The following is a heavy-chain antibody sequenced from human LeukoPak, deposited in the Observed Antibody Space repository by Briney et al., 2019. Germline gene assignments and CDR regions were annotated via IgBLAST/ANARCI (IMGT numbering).Heavy chain of an antibody. V-gene: IGHV3-30*18. D-gene: IGHD5-18*01. CDR2: ISYDGSNK. Sequence: GRSLRLSCAASGFTFSSYGMHRVRQAPGKGLERVAVISYDGSNKYYADSVKGRFTISGDNSKNTAYLQMNSLRAEDTAVYYCAKERRGVPAMEGIDYWGQGTLVTVSS. CDR3: AKERRGVPAMEGIDY. CDR1: GFTFSSYG. J-gene: IGHJ4*02.